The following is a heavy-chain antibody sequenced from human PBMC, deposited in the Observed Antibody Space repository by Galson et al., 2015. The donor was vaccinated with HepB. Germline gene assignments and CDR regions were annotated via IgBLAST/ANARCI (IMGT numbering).Heavy chain of an antibody. CDR1: GFTFSSYG. CDR3: ARDQLRYCSSTSCPMDV. J-gene: IGHJ6*03. Sequence: SLRLSCAASGFTFSSYGMHWVRQAPGKGLEWVAVIWYDGSNKYYADSVKGRFTISRDNSKNTLYLQMNSLRAEDTAVYYCARDQLRYCSSTSCPMDVWGKGTTVTVSS. D-gene: IGHD2-2*01. CDR2: IWYDGSNK. V-gene: IGHV3-33*01.